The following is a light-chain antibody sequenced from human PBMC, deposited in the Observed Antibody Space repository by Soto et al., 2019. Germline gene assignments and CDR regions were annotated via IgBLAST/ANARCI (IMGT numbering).Light chain of an antibody. J-gene: IGKJ2*01. CDR3: RQYGSSPYT. CDR2: GAS. Sequence: EMVLTQSPGTLSLSPGERGTLSCRASQSVGNNHLAWYQQKLGQAPRLLIYGASSRPTGIPDRFSGSGSGTDFTLTISRLEPEDFAVYYCRQYGSSPYTFGQGTKLEIK. V-gene: IGKV3-20*01. CDR1: QSVGNNH.